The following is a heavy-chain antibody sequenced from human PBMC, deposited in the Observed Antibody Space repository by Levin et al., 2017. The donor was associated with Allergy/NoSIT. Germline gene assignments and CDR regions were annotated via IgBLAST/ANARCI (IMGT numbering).Heavy chain of an antibody. CDR2: ISYDGSNK. CDR1: GFTFSSYA. V-gene: IGHV3-30-3*01. CDR3: ARPGYCSSTSCYSAWFDP. D-gene: IGHD2-2*01. Sequence: GGSLRLSCAASGFTFSSYAMHWVRQAPGKGLEWVAVISYDGSNKYYADSVKGRFTISRDNSKNTLYLQMNSLRAEDTAVYYCARPGYCSSTSCYSAWFDPWGQGTLVTVSS. J-gene: IGHJ5*02.